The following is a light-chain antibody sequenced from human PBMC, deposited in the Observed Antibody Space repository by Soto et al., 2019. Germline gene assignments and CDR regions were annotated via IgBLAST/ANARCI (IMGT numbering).Light chain of an antibody. Sequence: ESVLTQSPGNLSLSPGERATLSCRASQSVSSNYLAWYQQKPGQAPRLLIYGASTRATGIPDRFSGSGSGTDFTLTISRLEPEDSAVYYCQQYGSSPTWTFGQGTKVDIK. CDR1: QSVSSNY. V-gene: IGKV3-20*01. CDR3: QQYGSSPTWT. J-gene: IGKJ1*01. CDR2: GAS.